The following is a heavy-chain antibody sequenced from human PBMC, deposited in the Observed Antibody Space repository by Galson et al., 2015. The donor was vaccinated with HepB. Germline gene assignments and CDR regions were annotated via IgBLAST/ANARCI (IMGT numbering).Heavy chain of an antibody. V-gene: IGHV3-7*01. D-gene: IGHD2-2*01. CDR1: GFTFSSYW. CDR3: ARGLWVVVVPAAGNWFDP. CDR2: INQDGSVT. J-gene: IGHJ5*02. Sequence: SLRLSCAASGFTFSSYWMSWVRQAPGKGLEWVGNINQDGSVTHYIDPVKGRFTISRDNAKNSLFLQMNSLRAEDTAVYYCARGLWVVVVPAAGNWFDPWGQGTLVTVSS.